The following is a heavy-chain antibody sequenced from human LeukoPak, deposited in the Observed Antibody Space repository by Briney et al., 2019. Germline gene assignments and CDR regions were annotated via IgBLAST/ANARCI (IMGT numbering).Heavy chain of an antibody. V-gene: IGHV4-30-2*01. CDR1: GGSISSGDFP. CDR2: IFHTGHT. D-gene: IGHD6-6*01. J-gene: IGHJ4*02. Sequence: SQTLSLTCAVSGGSISSGDFPWSWIRQPPGKGLEWIGYIFHTGHTSYNPSLKSRVTISVDMSKNQLSLRLTSVTAADTAVYYCARLYSSSSHFDYWGQGTLVTVSS. CDR3: ARLYSSSSHFDY.